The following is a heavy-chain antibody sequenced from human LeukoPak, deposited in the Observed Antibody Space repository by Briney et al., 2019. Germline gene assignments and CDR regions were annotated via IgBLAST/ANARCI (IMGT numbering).Heavy chain of an antibody. CDR3: ASSHGGNPAELSGNFDY. D-gene: IGHD4-23*01. CDR1: GGSISSSSYY. V-gene: IGHV4-39*07. J-gene: IGHJ4*02. CDR2: IYYSGST. Sequence: PSETLSLTCTVSGGSISSSSYYWGWIRQPPGKGLEWIGSIYYSGSTYYNPSLKSRVTISVDTSKNQFSLKLSSVTAADTAVYYCASSHGGNPAELSGNFDYWGQGTLVTVPS.